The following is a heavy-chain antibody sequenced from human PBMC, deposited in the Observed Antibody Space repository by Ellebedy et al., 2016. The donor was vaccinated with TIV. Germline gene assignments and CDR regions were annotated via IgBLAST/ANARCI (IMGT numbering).Heavy chain of an antibody. CDR1: GFTFSSYA. D-gene: IGHD1-1*01. V-gene: IGHV3-23*01. CDR2: ISGSGGST. Sequence: GGSLRLXXAASGFTFSSYAMSWVRQAPDKGLDWVSAISGSGGSTYYADSVKGRFTISRDNSKNTLYLQLNSLRAEDTAVYYCARSPATGTVDYWGHGTLVTVSS. J-gene: IGHJ4*01. CDR3: ARSPATGTVDY.